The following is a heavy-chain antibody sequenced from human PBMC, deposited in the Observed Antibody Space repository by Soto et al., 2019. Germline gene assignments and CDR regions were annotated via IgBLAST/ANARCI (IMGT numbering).Heavy chain of an antibody. CDR1: GYTFSSYW. CDR3: ARHEVATWFDP. J-gene: IGHJ5*02. Sequence: PGESLKISCKGSGYTFSSYWISWVRQMPGKGLEWMGKIDPIDSYTNYSPSFQGHVTISADKSVNTAYLEWRSLKASDTAMYYCARHEVATWFDPWGQGTLVTVSS. CDR2: IDPIDSYT. V-gene: IGHV5-10-1*01.